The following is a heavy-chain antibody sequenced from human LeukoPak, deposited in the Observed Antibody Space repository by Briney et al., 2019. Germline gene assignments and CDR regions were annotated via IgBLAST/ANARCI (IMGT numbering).Heavy chain of an antibody. D-gene: IGHD6-19*01. CDR2: ISYDGSNK. CDR1: GFTFSSYG. Sequence: PGGSLRLSCAASGFTFSSYGMHWVRQAPGKGLEWVAVISYDGSNKYYADSVKGRFTISRDNSKNMLFLQMNSLRSEDTAVCYCARDFHSGGWYRFDYWGQGTLVTVSS. J-gene: IGHJ4*02. CDR3: ARDFHSGGWYRFDY. V-gene: IGHV3-30*03.